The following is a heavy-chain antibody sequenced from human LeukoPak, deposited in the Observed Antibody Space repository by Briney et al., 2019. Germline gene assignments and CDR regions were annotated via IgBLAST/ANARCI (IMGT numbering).Heavy chain of an antibody. CDR3: ARSPSGYSSGWNPHYFDY. CDR2: IKQDGSEK. V-gene: IGHV3-7*01. J-gene: IGHJ4*02. Sequence: PGGSLRLSCAASGFTFSSYWMSWVRQAPGKGLEWVANIKQDGSEKYYVYSVKGRFTISRDNAKNSLYLQMNSLRAEDTAVYYCARSPSGYSSGWNPHYFDYWGQGTLVTVSS. CDR1: GFTFSSYW. D-gene: IGHD6-19*01.